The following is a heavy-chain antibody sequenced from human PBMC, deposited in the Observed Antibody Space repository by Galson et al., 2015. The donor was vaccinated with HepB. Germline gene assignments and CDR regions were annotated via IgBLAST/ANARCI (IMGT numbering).Heavy chain of an antibody. CDR1: GYTFTSYA. CDR3: ARAGSYYDSSGYFRV. CDR2: INAGNGNT. Sequence: SVKVSCKASGYTFTSYAMHWVRQAPGQRLEWMGWINAGNGNTKYSQKFQGRVTITRDTSASTAYMELSSLRSEDTAVYYCARAGSYYDSSGYFRVWGQGTLVTVSS. D-gene: IGHD3-22*01. V-gene: IGHV1-3*01. J-gene: IGHJ4*02.